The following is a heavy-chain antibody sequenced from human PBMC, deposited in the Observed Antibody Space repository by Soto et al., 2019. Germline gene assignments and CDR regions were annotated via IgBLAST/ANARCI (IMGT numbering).Heavy chain of an antibody. CDR2: IYYSGST. CDR3: ARATMVRHYYYGMDV. V-gene: IGHV4-59*01. Sequence: SETLSLTCTVSGGSISSYYLSWIRQPPGKGLEWIGYIYYSGSTNYNPSLKSRVTISVDTSKNQFSLKLSSVTAADTAVYYCARATMVRHYYYGMDVWGQGTTVTVSS. J-gene: IGHJ6*02. D-gene: IGHD3-10*01. CDR1: GGSISSYY.